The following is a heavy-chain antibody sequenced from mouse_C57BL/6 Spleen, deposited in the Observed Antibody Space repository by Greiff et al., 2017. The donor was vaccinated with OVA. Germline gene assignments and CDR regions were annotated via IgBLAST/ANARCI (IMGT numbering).Heavy chain of an antibody. D-gene: IGHD1-1*01. Sequence: EVKLQESGAELVRPGSSVKMSCKTSGYTFTSYGINWVKQRPGQGLEWIGYIYIGNGYTEYNEKFKGKATLTSDTSSSTAYMQLSSLTSEDSAIYFGARITTVVATGGYFDVWGTGTTVTVSS. CDR3: ARITTVVATGGYFDV. CDR2: IYIGNGYT. CDR1: GYTFTSYG. J-gene: IGHJ1*03. V-gene: IGHV1-58*01.